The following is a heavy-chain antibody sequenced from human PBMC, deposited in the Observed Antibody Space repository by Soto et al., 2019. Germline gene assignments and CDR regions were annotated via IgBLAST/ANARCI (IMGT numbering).Heavy chain of an antibody. Sequence: PSETLPLTCTVSGGSISSGGYYWSWIRQHPGKGLEWIGYIYYSGSTYYNPSLKSRVTISVDTSKNQFSLKLSSVTAEDTAVYYCAKDVSYGGKRPYYFDYWGQGTLVTVSS. CDR3: AKDVSYGGKRPYYFDY. CDR1: GGSISSGGYY. J-gene: IGHJ4*02. V-gene: IGHV4-31*03. D-gene: IGHD4-17*01. CDR2: IYYSGST.